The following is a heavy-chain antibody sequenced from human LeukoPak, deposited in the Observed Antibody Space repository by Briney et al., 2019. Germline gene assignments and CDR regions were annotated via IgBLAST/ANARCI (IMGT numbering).Heavy chain of an antibody. V-gene: IGHV4-39*07. Sequence: SETLSLTCTVSGGSISSSSYYWGWIRQPPGKGLEWIGSIYYSGSTYYNPSLKSRVTMSVDTSKNQFSLKLSSVTAADTAVYYCARDDHYDSSALDYWGQGTLVTVSS. CDR1: GGSISSSSYY. D-gene: IGHD3-22*01. CDR2: IYYSGST. J-gene: IGHJ4*02. CDR3: ARDDHYDSSALDY.